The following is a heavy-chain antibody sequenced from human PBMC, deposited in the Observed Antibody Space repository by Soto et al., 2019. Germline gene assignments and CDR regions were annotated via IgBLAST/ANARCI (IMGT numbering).Heavy chain of an antibody. D-gene: IGHD6-13*01. CDR1: GDSVSSIRAA. CDR2: TYLRSKWYN. CDR3: ARASWGIAAAVDP. Sequence: QIQLQQSGPGLVKPSQTLSLTCAISGDSVSSIRAAWVWIRQSPSRGLEWLGRTYLRSKWYNDYAVSVKSRITINPDTSKNQFSLQLNSVTPEDTAMYYCARASWGIAAAVDPWGQGILVTVSS. V-gene: IGHV6-1*01. J-gene: IGHJ5*02.